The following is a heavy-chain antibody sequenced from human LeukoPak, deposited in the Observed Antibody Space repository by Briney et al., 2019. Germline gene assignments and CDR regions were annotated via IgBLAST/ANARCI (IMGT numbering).Heavy chain of an antibody. CDR3: APHLSVVVPGAQYGMDV. D-gene: IGHD2-2*01. Sequence: PGGSLRLSCGASGFTFSSFWMHWVRQAPGKGLVWVSRINSDGSSTNYADSVKGRFTISRENAKNMLYLQMNSLRAEDTAVYYCAPHLSVVVPGAQYGMDVWGQGTTVTVSS. CDR2: INSDGSST. V-gene: IGHV3-74*01. J-gene: IGHJ6*01. CDR1: GFTFSSFW.